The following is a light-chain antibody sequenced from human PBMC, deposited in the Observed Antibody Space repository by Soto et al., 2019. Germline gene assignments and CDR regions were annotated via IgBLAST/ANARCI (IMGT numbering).Light chain of an antibody. CDR2: HDR. Sequence: SYELTQPPSVSAAPGEPARITCGGDNIGSKSVHWYQQKPGQAPVLVIHHDRDRPAGIPERFSGSNFGNTAALTISGVEAGDEADYYCQVWDSSSDHVVFGGGTQLTVL. J-gene: IGLJ2*01. CDR3: QVWDSSSDHVV. CDR1: NIGSKS. V-gene: IGLV3-21*04.